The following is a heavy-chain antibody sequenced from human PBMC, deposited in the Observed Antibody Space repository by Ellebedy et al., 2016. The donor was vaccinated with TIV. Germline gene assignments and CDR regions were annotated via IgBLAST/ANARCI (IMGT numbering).Heavy chain of an antibody. CDR1: GFTFSGYW. V-gene: IGHV3-7*03. CDR2: IQQDGSDK. J-gene: IGHJ4*02. CDR3: AKDNYVGYDWLGGNSFDS. Sequence: GGSLRLXXAASGFTFSGYWMSWVRQAPGKGLEWVANIQQDGSDKYYVDSVKGRFTISRGNARNSLYLQVNSLRAEDTAMYYCAKDNYVGYDWLGGNSFDSWGQGALVTVSS. D-gene: IGHD5-12*01.